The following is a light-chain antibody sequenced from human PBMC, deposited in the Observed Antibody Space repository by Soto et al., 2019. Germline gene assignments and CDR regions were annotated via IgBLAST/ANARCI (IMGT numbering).Light chain of an antibody. CDR1: QSVSNIY. J-gene: IGKJ5*01. CDR2: GAS. V-gene: IGKV3-15*01. Sequence: TLSFSPRETTPPSCRGRQSVSNIYLAWYQQKPGQAPRLLIFGASTRAAGIPARFSGSGSGTEFTLTISSLQSEDFAVSYCQQRSNRPLTFGQGTRLEIK. CDR3: QQRSNRPLT.